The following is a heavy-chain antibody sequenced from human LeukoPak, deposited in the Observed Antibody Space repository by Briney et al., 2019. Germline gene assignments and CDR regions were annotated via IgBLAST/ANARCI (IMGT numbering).Heavy chain of an antibody. CDR1: GYTFTSYD. CDR3: ARVAIAARPNTWFDP. D-gene: IGHD6-6*01. CDR2: MNPNSGNT. J-gene: IGHJ5*02. V-gene: IGHV1-8*01. Sequence: GASVKVSCKASGYTFTSYDINWVRQATGLGLEWMGWMNPNSGNTGYAQQLQGRVTMTRNTSISTAYMELSSLRSEATAVYSCARVAIAARPNTWFDPWGQGNLVTVSS.